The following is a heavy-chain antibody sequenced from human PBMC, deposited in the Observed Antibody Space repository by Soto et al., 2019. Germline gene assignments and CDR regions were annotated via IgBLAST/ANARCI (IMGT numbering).Heavy chain of an antibody. J-gene: IGHJ4*02. D-gene: IGHD6-13*01. V-gene: IGHV3-53*02. Sequence: EVQLVETGGGLIQPGGSLRLSCGVSGFSVSDNYMTWVRQAPGKGLEWVSIIYSGGSSFHIDSVKDRFSVSRDTSKNTVFLQMNSLRPDDTAVYYCARSVSSWWYFDLWGQGTQVTVSS. CDR3: ARSVSSWWYFDL. CDR2: IYSGGSS. CDR1: GFSVSDNY.